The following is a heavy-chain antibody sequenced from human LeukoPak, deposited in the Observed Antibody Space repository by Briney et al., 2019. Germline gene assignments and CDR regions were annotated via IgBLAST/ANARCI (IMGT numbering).Heavy chain of an antibody. CDR1: GYTFTSYG. CDR3: ARAGFEYSSSGEFDY. V-gene: IGHV1-18*01. Sequence: ASVKVSCKASGYTFTSYGISWVRQAPGQGLEWMGWISAYNGNTNYAQKLQGRVTMTTDTSTSTAYMELRSLRSDDTAVYYCARAGFEYSSSGEFDYWGQGTLVTVSS. CDR2: ISAYNGNT. D-gene: IGHD6-6*01. J-gene: IGHJ4*02.